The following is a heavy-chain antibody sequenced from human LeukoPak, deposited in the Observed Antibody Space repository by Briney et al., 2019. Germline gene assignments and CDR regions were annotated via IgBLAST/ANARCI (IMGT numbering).Heavy chain of an antibody. CDR3: AKEDVPDDY. D-gene: IGHD2-2*01. CDR1: GFTFSNSA. V-gene: IGHV3-23*01. J-gene: IGHJ4*02. Sequence: PGGSLRLSCAASGFTFSNSAMSWVRQAPGKGLEWVSGISNSSGNTYYAASVRGRFTISRDNSKNTVYLQLNSLRAEDTAVYSCAKEDVPDDYWGQGTLVTVSS. CDR2: ISNSSGNT.